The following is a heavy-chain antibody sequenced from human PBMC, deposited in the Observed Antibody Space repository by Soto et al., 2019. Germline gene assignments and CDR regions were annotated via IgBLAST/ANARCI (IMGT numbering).Heavy chain of an antibody. Sequence: SETLSLSCTVSGGSISSSGFSWGWIRQPPGKGLEWIGSIYYSGNTHYNPSLKSRVTISIDTSKNQFSLKLNFMTAADTAVYYCARHKENIDSSGSPWCQGTRVT. CDR2: IYYSGNT. CDR1: GGSISSSGFS. J-gene: IGHJ5*02. V-gene: IGHV4-39*01. CDR3: ARHKENIDSSGSP. D-gene: IGHD3-22*01.